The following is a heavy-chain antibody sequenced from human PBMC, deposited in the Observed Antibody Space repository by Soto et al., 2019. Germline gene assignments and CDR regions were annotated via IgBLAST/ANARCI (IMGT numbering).Heavy chain of an antibody. CDR2: INHSGST. D-gene: IGHD6-19*01. Sequence: QVQPQQWGAGLLKPSETLSLTCAVYGGSFSGYYWSWIRQPPGKGLEWIGEINHSGSTNYNPSLKSRVTLSVDTSKNQFSLKLSSVTAADTAVYYCARRLYSSGWYVDYWGQGTLVTVSS. J-gene: IGHJ4*02. V-gene: IGHV4-34*01. CDR3: ARRLYSSGWYVDY. CDR1: GGSFSGYY.